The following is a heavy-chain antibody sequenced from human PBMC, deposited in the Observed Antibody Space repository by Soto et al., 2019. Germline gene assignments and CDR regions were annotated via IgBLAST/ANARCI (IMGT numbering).Heavy chain of an antibody. CDR3: ARGVYGSGNYYTGPSAFDI. D-gene: IGHD3-10*01. J-gene: IGHJ3*02. CDR1: GGTLSDHG. V-gene: IGHV1-69*06. Sequence: QVQLEQSGAEVKKPGSSVKLSCKASGGTLSDHGVAWLRQAPGQALEWMGGTIPVFNTAKYAPKFQGRVTVTAANFTNIAYMKLSSRRSEDTAFYFCARGVYGSGNYYTGPSAFDIWGQGTMVIVSS. CDR2: TIPVFNTA.